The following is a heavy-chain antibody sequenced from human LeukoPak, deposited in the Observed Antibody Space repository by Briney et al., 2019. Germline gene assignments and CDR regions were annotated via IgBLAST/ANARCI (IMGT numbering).Heavy chain of an antibody. CDR1: GFTFGDYA. J-gene: IGHJ4*02. CDR2: IRSKAYGGTT. Sequence: GGSLRLSCTASGFTFGDYAMSWFRQAPGKGLEWVGFIRSKAYGGTTEYAASVKGRFTISRDDSKSIAFLQMNSLKTEDTAVYYCTGTNGYNLVDYWGQGTLVTVSS. CDR3: TGTNGYNLVDY. D-gene: IGHD5-18*01. V-gene: IGHV3-49*03.